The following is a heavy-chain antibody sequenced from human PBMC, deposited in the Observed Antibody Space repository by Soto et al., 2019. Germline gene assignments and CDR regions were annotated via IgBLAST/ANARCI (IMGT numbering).Heavy chain of an antibody. Sequence: QVQLVQSGAEVKQPGSSVKVACKTSGGTFTSDAISWVRQAPGQGLEWMGGITPVFETPNYAQKFQGRVTLTADESTATADMELRSLRSDDTSVYYCARAIHGYNYRVDFWGQGTTVTVSS. CDR3: ARAIHGYNYRVDF. CDR1: GGTFTSDA. J-gene: IGHJ6*02. V-gene: IGHV1-69*01. CDR2: ITPVFETP. D-gene: IGHD5-12*01.